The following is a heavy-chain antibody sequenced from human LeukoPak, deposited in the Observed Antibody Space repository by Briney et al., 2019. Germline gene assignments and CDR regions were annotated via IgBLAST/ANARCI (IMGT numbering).Heavy chain of an antibody. Sequence: ASVKVSCKASGYTFTSYGISWVRQAPGQGLEWMGWISAYNGNTNYAQKLQGRVTMTTDTSTSTAYMELRSLRSDDTAVYYCARDPYDFWSGYYYAFDIWGQGTMVTVSS. CDR2: ISAYNGNT. CDR3: ARDPYDFWSGYYYAFDI. V-gene: IGHV1-18*01. CDR1: GYTFTSYG. J-gene: IGHJ3*02. D-gene: IGHD3-3*01.